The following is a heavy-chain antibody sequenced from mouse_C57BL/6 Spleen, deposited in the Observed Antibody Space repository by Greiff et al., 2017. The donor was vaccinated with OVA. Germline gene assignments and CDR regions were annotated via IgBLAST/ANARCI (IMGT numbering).Heavy chain of an antibody. CDR2: IYPGDGDT. D-gene: IGHD4-1*01. V-gene: IGHV1-80*01. Sequence: VKLMESGAELVKPGASVKISCKASGYAFSSYWMNWVKQRPGKGLEWIGQIYPGDGDTNYNGKFKGKATLTADKSSSTAYMQLSSLTSEDSAVYFCARALLTGNFDYGGQGTTLTVSS. J-gene: IGHJ2*01. CDR3: ARALLTGNFDY. CDR1: GYAFSSYW.